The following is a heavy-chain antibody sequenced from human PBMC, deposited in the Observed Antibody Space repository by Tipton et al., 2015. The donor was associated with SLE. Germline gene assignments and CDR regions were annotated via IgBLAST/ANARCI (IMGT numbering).Heavy chain of an antibody. J-gene: IGHJ3*02. CDR3: ARPGSSGSYGAFDI. D-gene: IGHD1-26*01. Sequence: TLSLTCAVYGGSFSGYYWSWIRQPPGKGLEWIGEINHSGSTNYNPSLKSRVTISVDTSKNQFSLKLSSVTAADTAVYYCARPGSSGSYGAFDIWGQGTMVTVSS. CDR1: GGSFSGYY. CDR2: INHSGST. V-gene: IGHV4-34*01.